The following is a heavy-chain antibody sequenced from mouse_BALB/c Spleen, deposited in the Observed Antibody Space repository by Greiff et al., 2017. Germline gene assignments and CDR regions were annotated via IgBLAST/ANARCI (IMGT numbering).Heavy chain of an antibody. CDR2: INPSSGYT. J-gene: IGHJ4*01. V-gene: IGHV1-4*01. Sequence: VQLQQSGAELARPGASVKMSCKASGYTFTSYTMHWVKQRPGQGLEWIGYINPSSGYTNYNQKFKDKATLTADKSSSTAYMQLSSLTSEDSAVYYCARVPDWDVDYAMDYWGQGTSVTVSS. CDR3: ARVPDWDVDYAMDY. CDR1: GYTFTSYT. D-gene: IGHD4-1*01.